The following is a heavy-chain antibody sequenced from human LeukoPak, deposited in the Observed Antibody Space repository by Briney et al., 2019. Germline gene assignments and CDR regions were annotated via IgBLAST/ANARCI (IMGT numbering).Heavy chain of an antibody. CDR2: MNPNSGNT. CDR1: GYTFTSYD. V-gene: IGHV1-8*01. Sequence: ASVKVSCKASGYTFTSYDINWVRQATGQGLEWMGWMNPNSGNTGYAQKFQGRVTMTRNTSISTAYMELSSLRSEDTAVYYCARGGGGYDYVWGSYRFHPNIPYYYYMDVWGKGTTVTVSS. CDR3: ARGGGGYDYVWGSYRFHPNIPYYYYMDV. D-gene: IGHD3-16*02. J-gene: IGHJ6*03.